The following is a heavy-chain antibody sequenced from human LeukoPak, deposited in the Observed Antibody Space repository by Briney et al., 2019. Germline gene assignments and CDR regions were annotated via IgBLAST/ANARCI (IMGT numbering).Heavy chain of an antibody. CDR2: IYTSGST. J-gene: IGHJ6*03. Sequence: SETLSLTCTVSGGSISSYYWSWIRQPAGKGLEWIWRIYTSGSTNYNPSLKSRVTMSVDTSKNQFSLKLSSVTAADTAVYYCARDQDFWSGYRSYYYYYLDVWGKGTTVTVSS. V-gene: IGHV4-4*07. D-gene: IGHD3-3*01. CDR3: ARDQDFWSGYRSYYYYYLDV. CDR1: GGSISSYY.